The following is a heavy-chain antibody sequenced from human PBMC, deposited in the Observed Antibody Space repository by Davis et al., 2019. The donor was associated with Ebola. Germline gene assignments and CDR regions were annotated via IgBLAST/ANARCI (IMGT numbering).Heavy chain of an antibody. CDR2: IYYSGRT. Sequence: SETLSLTCPLSGGSISRYYWKWIRQPPGKGLEWIGYIYYSGRTNYNPSLKSRVTISVDTSKNQCSLKLSSVTAADTAVYYCAGGEWDIVVVPADYWGQGTLVTVSS. V-gene: IGHV4-59*01. J-gene: IGHJ4*02. D-gene: IGHD2-2*01. CDR3: AGGEWDIVVVPADY. CDR1: GGSISRYY.